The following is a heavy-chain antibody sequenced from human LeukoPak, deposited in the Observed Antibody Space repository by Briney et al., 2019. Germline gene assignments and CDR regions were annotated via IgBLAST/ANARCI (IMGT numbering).Heavy chain of an antibody. J-gene: IGHJ4*02. Sequence: PSETLSLTCAVYGGSFSGYYWSWIRQPSGKGLEWIGEINHSGSTKYNPSLKSRVTISVDTSKNQFSLKLSSVTAADTAVYYCASSPPVSYDFWSGYYPFDYWGQGTLVTVSS. V-gene: IGHV4-34*01. CDR1: GGSFSGYY. CDR3: ASSPPVSYDFWSGYYPFDY. CDR2: INHSGST. D-gene: IGHD3-3*01.